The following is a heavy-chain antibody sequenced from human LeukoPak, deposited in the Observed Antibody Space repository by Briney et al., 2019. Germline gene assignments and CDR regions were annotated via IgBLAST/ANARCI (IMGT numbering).Heavy chain of an antibody. CDR1: GYTFTSYD. J-gene: IGHJ6*03. V-gene: IGHV1-8*03. D-gene: IGHD2-8*01. CDR2: MNPNGGNT. CDR3: ARAGLIYYMDV. Sequence: ASVKVSCKASGYTFTSYDINWVRQATGQGLEWLGWMNPNGGNTGYAQKFQGRVTITRNTSISTAYMELSSLRSEDTAVYYCARAGLIYYMDVWGKGTTVTVSS.